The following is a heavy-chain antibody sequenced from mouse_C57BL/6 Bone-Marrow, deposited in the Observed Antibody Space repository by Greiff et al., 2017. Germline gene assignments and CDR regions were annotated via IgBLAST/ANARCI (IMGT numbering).Heavy chain of an antibody. CDR3: AIETTVVAEGFAY. V-gene: IGHV1-39*01. CDR1: GYSFTDYN. D-gene: IGHD1-1*01. J-gene: IGHJ3*01. CDR2: INPNYGTT. Sequence: VQLKESGPELVKPGASVKISCKASGYSFTDYNMNWVKQSTGKSLEWIGVINPNYGTTSYNQKFKGKATLTVDQSSSTAYMQLNSLTSEDSAVYYCAIETTVVAEGFAYWGQGTLVTVSA.